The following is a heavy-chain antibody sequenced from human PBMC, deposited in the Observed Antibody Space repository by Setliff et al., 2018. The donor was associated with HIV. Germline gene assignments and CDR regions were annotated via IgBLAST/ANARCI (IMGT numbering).Heavy chain of an antibody. CDR3: AKNGFGVVALGINNWFDP. Sequence: GGSLRLSCAASGFSFSYAWMSWVRQAPGKGLEWVGHIRSKANGGTTEYAAPVKGRFTISRDDSRDTVYLDMNSLKTEDTAMYYCAKNGFGVVALGINNWFDPWGPGTLVTVSS. D-gene: IGHD3-10*01. J-gene: IGHJ5*02. CDR2: IRSKANGGTT. CDR1: GFSFSYAW. V-gene: IGHV3-15*01.